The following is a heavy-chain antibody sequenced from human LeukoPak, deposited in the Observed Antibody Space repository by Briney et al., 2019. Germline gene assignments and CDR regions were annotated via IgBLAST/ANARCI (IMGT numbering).Heavy chain of an antibody. CDR2: IYYSGST. Sequence: PSETLSLTCAVYGGSFSGYYWSWIRQPPGKGLEWIGYIYYSGSTNYNPSLKSRVTISVDTSKNQFSLKLSSVTAADTAVYYCASTLSGQSRLFGGGGNYYYYGMDVWGQGTAVTVSS. D-gene: IGHD3-16*01. V-gene: IGHV4-59*01. CDR1: GGSFSGYY. CDR3: ASTLSGQSRLFGGGGNYYYYGMDV. J-gene: IGHJ6*02.